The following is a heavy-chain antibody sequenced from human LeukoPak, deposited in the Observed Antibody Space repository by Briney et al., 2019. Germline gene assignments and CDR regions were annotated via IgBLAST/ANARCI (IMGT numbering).Heavy chain of an antibody. V-gene: IGHV5-51*01. Sequence: GESLKISCKGSGYSFTSYWIGWVRQMPGKGLEWMGIIYPGDSDTRYSTSFQGQVTISADKSLSTASLQWSSLKASDTAMYYCARHDAVATTFDYSGQGTLVTVSS. J-gene: IGHJ4*02. CDR1: GYSFTSYW. D-gene: IGHD5-12*01. CDR2: IYPGDSDT. CDR3: ARHDAVATTFDY.